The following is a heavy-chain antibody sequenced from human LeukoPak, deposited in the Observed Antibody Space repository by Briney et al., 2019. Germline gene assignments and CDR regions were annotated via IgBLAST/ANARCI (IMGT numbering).Heavy chain of an antibody. CDR3: GRLAVGTIYFDY. J-gene: IGHJ4*02. D-gene: IGHD1-26*01. Sequence: SETLSLTCAVDGESFSDFYWSWVRQTPELGLEWIGEINYSGITYYNPSLKSRVTISVNTSKNPFSLKLSSVAAADTALYYCGRLAVGTIYFDYWGQGTLVTVSS. V-gene: IGHV4-34*01. CDR2: INYSGIT. CDR1: GESFSDFY.